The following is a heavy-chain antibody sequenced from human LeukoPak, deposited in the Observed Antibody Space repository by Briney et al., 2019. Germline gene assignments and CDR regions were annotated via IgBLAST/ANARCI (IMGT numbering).Heavy chain of an antibody. J-gene: IGHJ6*02. CDR2: IYYSGST. D-gene: IGHD2-15*01. CDR1: GGSISSSSYY. CDR3: ARMDCSGGTCLYYYYGMDV. V-gene: IGHV4-39*07. Sequence: PSETLSLTCTVSGGSISSSSYYWGWIRQPPGKGLEWIGSIYYSGSTYYNPSLKSRVTISVDTSKNQFSLKLSSVTAADTAMYYCARMDCSGGTCLYYYYGMDVWGQGTTVTVSS.